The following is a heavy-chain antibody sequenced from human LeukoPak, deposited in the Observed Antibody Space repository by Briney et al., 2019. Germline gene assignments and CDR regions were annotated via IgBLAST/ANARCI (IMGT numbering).Heavy chain of an antibody. CDR3: ARHVGSKWLRRFDP. CDR2: ISSSGSTI. CDR1: GFTFSDYY. Sequence: GGSLRLSCAASGFTFSDYYMSWIRQAPGKGLEWVSYISSSGSTIYYADSVKGRFTISRDNAKNSLYLQMNSLRAEDTAVYYCARHVGSKWLRRFDPWGQGTLVTVSS. J-gene: IGHJ5*02. D-gene: IGHD5-12*01. V-gene: IGHV3-11*04.